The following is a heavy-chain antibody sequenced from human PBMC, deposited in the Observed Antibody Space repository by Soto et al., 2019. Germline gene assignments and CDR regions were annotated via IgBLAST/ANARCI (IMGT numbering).Heavy chain of an antibody. CDR1: GFTFSSYW. V-gene: IGHV3-7*01. J-gene: IGHJ4*02. CDR3: ASEGPGTYYDYIWGSYRYYYFDY. D-gene: IGHD3-16*02. CDR2: IKQDGSEK. Sequence: GGSLRLSCAASGFTFSSYWMSWVRQAPGKGLEWVANIKQDGSEKYYVDSVKGRFTISRDNAKNSLYLQMNSLRAEDTAVYYCASEGPGTYYDYIWGSYRYYYFDYWGQGTLVTVSS.